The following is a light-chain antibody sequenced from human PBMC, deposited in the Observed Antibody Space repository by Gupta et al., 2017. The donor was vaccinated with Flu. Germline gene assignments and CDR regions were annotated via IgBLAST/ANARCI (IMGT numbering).Light chain of an antibody. Sequence: TGLTQSPPTPSLSPGERATLSCRARQSLSISYLAWYQQKPGQTPRTLIYDASSRDTGIPDRFSGSGCGTNFSLTISRREQEDFAVYYCQQDGSSPPWTFGQGTKVEIK. V-gene: IGKV3-20*01. CDR2: DAS. J-gene: IGKJ1*01. CDR3: QQDGSSPPWT. CDR1: QSLSISY.